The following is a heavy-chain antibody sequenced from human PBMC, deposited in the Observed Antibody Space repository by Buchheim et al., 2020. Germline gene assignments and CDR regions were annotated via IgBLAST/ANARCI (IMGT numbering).Heavy chain of an antibody. Sequence: QVQLQQWGAGLLKPSETLSLTCAVYGGSFSGYYWSWIRQPPGKGLEWIGEINHSGSTNYNPSLKSRVTISLDTSQNQFSLKLSSVTAADTAVYYCARGGYYDSSGYYLDYYYYGMDVWGQGTT. V-gene: IGHV4-34*01. CDR2: INHSGST. CDR3: ARGGYYDSSGYYLDYYYYGMDV. D-gene: IGHD3-22*01. J-gene: IGHJ6*02. CDR1: GGSFSGYY.